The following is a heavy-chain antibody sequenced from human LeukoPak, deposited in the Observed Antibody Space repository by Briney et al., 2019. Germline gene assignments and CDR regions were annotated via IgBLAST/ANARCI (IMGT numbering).Heavy chain of an antibody. CDR3: ARVPYYYDSSGADY. CDR1: GYTFTGYY. CDR2: ISAYNGNT. J-gene: IGHJ4*02. V-gene: IGHV1-18*04. D-gene: IGHD3-22*01. Sequence: ASVKVSCKASGYTFTGYYMHWVRQAPGQGLEWMGGISAYNGNTNYAQKLQGRVTMTTDTSTSTAYMELRSLRSDDTAVYYCARVPYYYDSSGADYWGQGTLVTVSS.